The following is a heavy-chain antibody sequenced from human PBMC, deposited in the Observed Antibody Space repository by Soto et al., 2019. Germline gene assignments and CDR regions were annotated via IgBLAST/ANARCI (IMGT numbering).Heavy chain of an antibody. V-gene: IGHV3-23*01. CDR2: VSSTGTSP. D-gene: IGHD3-22*01. Sequence: GGSLGLSCSASGFTLSNYAMSRVRQSQGKGLGWVSAVSSTGTSPYYAGSVQGRFTISRDNSKNMFYLQMKSLRAEDTAIYYCAKARPSGGYYYVEAFDVWGQGTMVTVSS. CDR3: AKARPSGGYYYVEAFDV. J-gene: IGHJ3*01. CDR1: GFTLSNYA.